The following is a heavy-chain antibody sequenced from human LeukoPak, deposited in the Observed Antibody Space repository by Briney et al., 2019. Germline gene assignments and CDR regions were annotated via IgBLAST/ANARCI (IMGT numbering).Heavy chain of an antibody. D-gene: IGHD2-15*01. CDR1: GYTFTSYF. V-gene: IGHV1-46*01. CDR2: INPSGGST. J-gene: IGHJ6*04. CDR3: ASATLRCSGGSCYEMDV. Sequence: GASVKVSCKASGYTFTSYFIHWVRQAPGQGLEWMGIINPSGGSTSYAQKFQDRLTITADKSTSTAYMELSSQRSEDTAVYYCASATLRCSGGSCYEMDVWGKGTTVTVSS.